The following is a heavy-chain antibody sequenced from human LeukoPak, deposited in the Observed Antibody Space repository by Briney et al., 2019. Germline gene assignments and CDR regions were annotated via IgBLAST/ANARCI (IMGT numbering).Heavy chain of an antibody. D-gene: IGHD3-10*02. CDR3: VRWQSGSMFHPP. CDR1: GGSISSSSHY. CDR2: IYYSGTT. J-gene: IGHJ5*02. Sequence: SETLSLTCTVSGGSISSSSHYWGWIRQPPGKGLEWIGSIYYSGTTAYNPSLKSRVTISVDTSKNQFSLKLSSVTAADTAVYYCVRWQSGSMFHPPWGQGPLVTVSS. V-gene: IGHV4-39*01.